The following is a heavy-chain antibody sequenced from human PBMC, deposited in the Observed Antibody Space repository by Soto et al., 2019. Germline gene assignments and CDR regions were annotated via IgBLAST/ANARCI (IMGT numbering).Heavy chain of an antibody. CDR3: ARAGTTTYGLVPLFDY. CDR1: GDSVSNRNTA. Sequence: QTLSLTCAISGDSVSNRNTAWNWIRQSPSRGLEWLGRTFYRSKWFNDFAVSVRSRITINPDTSKNQFSLLLNSVTPEDTAVYFCARAGTTTYGLVPLFDYWGQGILVTVSS. D-gene: IGHD3-3*01. V-gene: IGHV6-1*01. J-gene: IGHJ4*02. CDR2: TFYRSKWFN.